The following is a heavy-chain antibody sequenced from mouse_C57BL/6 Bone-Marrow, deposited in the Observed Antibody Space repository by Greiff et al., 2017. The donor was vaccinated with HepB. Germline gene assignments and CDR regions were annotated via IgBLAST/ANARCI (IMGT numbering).Heavy chain of an antibody. CDR1: GYTFTSYW. V-gene: IGHV1-64*01. J-gene: IGHJ2*01. D-gene: IGHD2-4*01. CDR2: IHPNSGST. CDR3: AREDYDVSFDY. Sequence: QVQLKQPGAELVKPGASVKLSCKASGYTFTSYWMHWVKQRPGQGLEWIGMIHPNSGSTNYNEKFKGKATFTADTSSNTAYMQLSSLTTEDSAIYYCAREDYDVSFDYWGQGTTLTVSS.